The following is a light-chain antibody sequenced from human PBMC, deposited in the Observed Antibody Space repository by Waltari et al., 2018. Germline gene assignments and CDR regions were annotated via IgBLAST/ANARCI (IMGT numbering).Light chain of an antibody. CDR2: KVS. CDR3: QQYNTYPWT. V-gene: IGKV1-5*03. CDR1: QSISR. J-gene: IGKJ1*01. Sequence: DIQMTQSPSPLSASVGDRVTITCRASQSISRLAWYQHKSGKAPDLLIYKVSTLEGGVPSRFSGSGSGTEFTLTIASLQPDDFATYYCQQYNTYPWTFGQGTKVEIK.